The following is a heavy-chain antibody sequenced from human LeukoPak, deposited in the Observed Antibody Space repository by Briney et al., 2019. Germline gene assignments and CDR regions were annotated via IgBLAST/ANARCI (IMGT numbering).Heavy chain of an antibody. CDR3: ARDRDPDSSSWYWFDP. D-gene: IGHD6-13*01. V-gene: IGHV1-46*01. J-gene: IGHJ5*02. CDR1: GYTFTSYY. Sequence: ASVKVSCKASGYTFTSYYMHWVRQAPGQGLEWMGIINPSGGSTSYAQKFQGRVTMTRGTSTSTVYMELSSLRSEDTAVYYCARDRDPDSSSWYWFDPWGQGTLVAVSS. CDR2: INPSGGST.